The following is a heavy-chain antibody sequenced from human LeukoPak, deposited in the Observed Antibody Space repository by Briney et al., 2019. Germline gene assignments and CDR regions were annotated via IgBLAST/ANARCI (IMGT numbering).Heavy chain of an antibody. CDR1: GDSNSISSYY. CDR3: ARHYYGSGINWFDP. V-gene: IGHV4-39*01. CDR2: IYNSGSA. J-gene: IGHJ5*02. D-gene: IGHD3-10*01. Sequence: SEALSLTCTVSGDSNSISSYYWGWIPQPPGEGLEWIGSIYNSGSAYYNQSLKSRVTISVDTSKNQFSLNLYSVTAADTAVYYCARHYYGSGINWFDPWGQGTLVTVSS.